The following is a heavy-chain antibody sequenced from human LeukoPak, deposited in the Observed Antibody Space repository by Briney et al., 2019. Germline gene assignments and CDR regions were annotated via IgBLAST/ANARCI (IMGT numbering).Heavy chain of an antibody. CDR3: ASRKIYYDSSGYYLTWFDP. V-gene: IGHV4-34*01. D-gene: IGHD3-22*01. Sequence: SETLSLTCAVYGGSFSGYYWSWIRQPPGKGLEWIGEINHSGSTNYNPSLKSRVTISVDTSKNQFSLKLSSVTAADTAVYYCASRKIYYDSSGYYLTWFDPWGQGTLVTVSS. CDR1: GGSFSGYY. J-gene: IGHJ5*02. CDR2: INHSGST.